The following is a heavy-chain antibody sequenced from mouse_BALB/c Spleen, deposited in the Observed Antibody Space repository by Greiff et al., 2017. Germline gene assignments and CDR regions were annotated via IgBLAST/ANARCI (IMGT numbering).Heavy chain of an antibody. V-gene: IGHV1-7*01. D-gene: IGHD2-12*01. CDR2: INPSTGYT. CDR3: APVTAWFAY. J-gene: IGHJ3*01. Sequence: QVQLQQSGAELAKPGASVKMSCKASGYTFTSYWMHWVKQRPGQGLEWIGYINPSTGYTNYNQKFKDKATLTADKSSSTAYMQLSSLTSEDTAVYYCAPVTAWFAYWGQGTLVTVSA. CDR1: GYTFTSYW.